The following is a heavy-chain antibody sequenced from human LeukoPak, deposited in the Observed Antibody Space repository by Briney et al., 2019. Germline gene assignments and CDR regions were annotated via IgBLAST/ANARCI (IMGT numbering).Heavy chain of an antibody. V-gene: IGHV4-59*01. CDR1: GGSISSYY. CDR3: ARETTDYYYYYMDV. D-gene: IGHD4-11*01. Sequence: KPSETLSLTCTVSGGSISSYYWSWIRQPPGKGLEWIGYIYYSGSTNYNPSLKSRVTISVDTSKNQFSLKLSSVTAADTAVYYCARETTDYYYYYMDVWGKGTTVTVSS. J-gene: IGHJ6*03. CDR2: IYYSGST.